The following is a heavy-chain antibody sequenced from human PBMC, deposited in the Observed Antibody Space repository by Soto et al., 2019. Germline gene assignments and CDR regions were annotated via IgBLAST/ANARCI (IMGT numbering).Heavy chain of an antibody. Sequence: QVHLVQSGPEVKKPGASVRVSCRASGYTFTNYGIGWVRQAPGQGLEWMGWINTYNGNTNYAQKFRGRLTMTTDTSTTTAYMELRSLKSDDTAMYYCANDGVDHTATVTGGYCGQGTLVTVSS. D-gene: IGHD5-18*01. CDR2: INTYNGNT. CDR1: GYTFTNYG. CDR3: ANDGVDHTATVTGGY. J-gene: IGHJ4*02. V-gene: IGHV1-18*01.